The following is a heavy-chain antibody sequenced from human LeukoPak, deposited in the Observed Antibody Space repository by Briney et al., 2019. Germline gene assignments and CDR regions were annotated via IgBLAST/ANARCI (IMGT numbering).Heavy chain of an antibody. D-gene: IGHD5-24*01. J-gene: IGHJ2*01. CDR2: IKQDGSQE. V-gene: IGHV3-7*03. CDR3: TRRAARWQFDL. CDR1: EFSASNYW. Sequence: PGGSLRLSCVVSEFSASNYWMSWVRQAPGKGLEWVANIKQDGSQENYVDSVKGRFTISRDNARNSLYLQMSSLRAEDTALYYCTRRAARWQFDLWGRGTLLTVSS.